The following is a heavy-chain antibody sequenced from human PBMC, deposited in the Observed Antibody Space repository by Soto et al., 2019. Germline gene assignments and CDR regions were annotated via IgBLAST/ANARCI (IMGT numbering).Heavy chain of an antibody. CDR1: GFTFSSYG. CDR3: AKDRADHYGSGSDLDY. V-gene: IGHV3-30*18. J-gene: IGHJ4*02. D-gene: IGHD3-10*01. CDR2: ISYDGSNK. Sequence: QVQLVESGGGVVQPGRSLRLSCAASGFTFSSYGMHWVRQAPGNGLEGVEVISYDGSNKYYADSVKGRFTISRDNSYNALYLQMDSPRAEDTAVYYCAKDRADHYGSGSDLDYWGQGTLVTV.